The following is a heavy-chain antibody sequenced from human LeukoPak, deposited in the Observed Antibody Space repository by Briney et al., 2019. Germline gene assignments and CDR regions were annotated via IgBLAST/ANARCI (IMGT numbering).Heavy chain of an antibody. CDR3: ASFLRYCSSTSCYDDFDY. D-gene: IGHD2-2*01. CDR2: IYTSGST. Sequence: SQTLSLTCTVSGGSISSGSYYWSWIRQPAGKGLEWIGRIYTSGSTNYNPSLKSRVTISVDTSKNQFSLKLSSVTAADTAVYYCASFLRYCSSTSCYDDFDYWGQGTLVTVSS. V-gene: IGHV4-61*02. J-gene: IGHJ4*02. CDR1: GGSISSGSYY.